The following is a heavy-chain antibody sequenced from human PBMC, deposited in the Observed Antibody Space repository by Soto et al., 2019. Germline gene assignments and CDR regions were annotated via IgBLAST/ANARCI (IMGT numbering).Heavy chain of an antibody. CDR2: MNPNSGNT. J-gene: IGHJ5*02. CDR1: GYTFTSYD. D-gene: IGHD4-17*01. Sequence: QVQLVQSGAEVKKPGASVKVSCKASGYTFTSYDINWVRQATGQGFEYLGWMNPNSGNTGYVKKFQGRVTMTRDTSMSTASMELSSLRSDDTAVYYWARGIKDGDYSRWFDPWGPGTLVTVSS. V-gene: IGHV1-8*01. CDR3: ARGIKDGDYSRWFDP.